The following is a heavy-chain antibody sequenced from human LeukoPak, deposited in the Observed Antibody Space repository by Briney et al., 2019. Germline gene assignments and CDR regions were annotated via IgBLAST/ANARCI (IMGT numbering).Heavy chain of an antibody. D-gene: IGHD3-22*01. CDR1: GFIFSDYW. J-gene: IGHJ5*02. CDR2: INEDGSVK. CDR3: ARSSAYRFGP. Sequence: PGGSLRLSCAASGFIFSDYWMTWVRQAPGKGLEWLTNINEDGSVKHYVDSVKGRFTISRDNAKRSLYLHMNSLRGEDTAVYYCARSSAYRFGPWGQGTLVTVSS. V-gene: IGHV3-7*01.